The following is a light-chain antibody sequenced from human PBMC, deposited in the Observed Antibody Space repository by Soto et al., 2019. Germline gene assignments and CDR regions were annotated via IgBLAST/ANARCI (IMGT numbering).Light chain of an antibody. Sequence: QMTQSASTLGASLGDGVTITCGASQGISSSLAWYQQKKRKAPKLLIYAASTLQSGVSSRFSGSGYGTDVNLTISSPQPEDFATYYCQHAKSFPPTFGPGTKVDIK. J-gene: IGKJ3*01. CDR3: QHAKSFPPT. CDR2: AAS. CDR1: QGISSS. V-gene: IGKV1-12*01.